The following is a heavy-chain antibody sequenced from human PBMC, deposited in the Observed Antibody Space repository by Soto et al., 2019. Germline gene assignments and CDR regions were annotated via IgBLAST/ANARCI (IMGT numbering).Heavy chain of an antibody. J-gene: IGHJ3*02. V-gene: IGHV3-7*01. CDR2: IKEDGSEK. CDR1: DFTFSNAW. CDR3: AGRSYAFDI. Sequence: GGSLRLSCAASDFTFSNAWINWVRQAPGKGLEWVANIKEDGSEKYYVDSVKGRFTISRDNAQNSLYLQMNSLRAEDTAVYYWAGRSYAFDIWGQGTMVTVSS.